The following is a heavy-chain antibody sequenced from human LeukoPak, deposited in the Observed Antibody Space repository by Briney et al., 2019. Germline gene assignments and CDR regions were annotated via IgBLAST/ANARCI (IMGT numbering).Heavy chain of an antibody. CDR3: AREKFLGRLTRVLDT. CDR2: VYHSGST. J-gene: IGHJ5*02. V-gene: IGHV4-34*01. CDR1: NGSFTEYF. D-gene: IGHD3-3*01. Sequence: PSETLSLTCVVNNGSFTEYFWSWIRQPPGKGLEWIGEVYHSGSTNSNPSLKSRLSISADMSKKQFSLKLNSVTAADTAVYYCAREKFLGRLTRVLDTWGQGTLVTVSS.